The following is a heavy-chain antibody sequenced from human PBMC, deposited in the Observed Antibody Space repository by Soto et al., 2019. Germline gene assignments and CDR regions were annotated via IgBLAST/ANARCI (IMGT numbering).Heavy chain of an antibody. V-gene: IGHV3-48*03. CDR3: ARGYYYYGMDV. CDR1: GFTFSNSE. J-gene: IGHJ6*02. CDR2: ITTSASTK. Sequence: GGSLRLSCAASGFTFSNSEMNWVRQAPGKGLEWVSYITTSASTKSYADSVKGRFTISKDNAKNSLYLHMNSLRVEDTAVYYCARGYYYYGMDVWGQGTTVTVSS.